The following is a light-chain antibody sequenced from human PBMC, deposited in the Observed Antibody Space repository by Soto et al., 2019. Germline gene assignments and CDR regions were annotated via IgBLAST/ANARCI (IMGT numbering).Light chain of an antibody. CDR2: DAS. CDR3: QQFSSYPLT. J-gene: IGKJ4*01. Sequence: EILLTQSPAIVSLSPGERATLSFRASQSVNNFFAWYQQKPGQAPRLLIYDASYRAPGIPARFSGGGSGTDFTLTISRLEPEDFAVYYCQQFSSYPLTFGGGTKVDI. CDR1: QSVNNF. V-gene: IGKV3-11*01.